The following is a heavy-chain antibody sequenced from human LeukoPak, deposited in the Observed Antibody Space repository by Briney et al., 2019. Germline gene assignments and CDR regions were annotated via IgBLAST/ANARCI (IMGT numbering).Heavy chain of an antibody. D-gene: IGHD3-22*01. CDR2: IYTSGST. Sequence: SETLSLTCTVSGGSISSYFWTWIRQPAGKGLEWIGRIYTSGSTNYNPSLKSRVTMLVDTSKNQFSLKLSSVTAADTAVYYCARAGDSSGYEYYFDYWGQGTLVTVSS. V-gene: IGHV4-4*07. J-gene: IGHJ4*02. CDR1: GGSISSYF. CDR3: ARAGDSSGYEYYFDY.